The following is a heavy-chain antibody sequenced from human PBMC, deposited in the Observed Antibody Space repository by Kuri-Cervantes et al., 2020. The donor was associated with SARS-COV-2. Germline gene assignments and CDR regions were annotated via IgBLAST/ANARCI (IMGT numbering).Heavy chain of an antibody. Sequence: SQTLSLTCAVSGGSISSGGYSWSWIRQPPGKGLEWIGYINHSGSTNYNPSLKGRVTISVDTSKNQFSLKLSSVTAADTAVYYCARGSSVFLEWIYIRASYFDYWGQGTLVTVSS. CDR3: ARGSSVFLEWIYIRASYFDY. J-gene: IGHJ4*02. D-gene: IGHD3-3*01. CDR2: INHSGST. V-gene: IGHV4-30-2*01. CDR1: GGSISSGGYS.